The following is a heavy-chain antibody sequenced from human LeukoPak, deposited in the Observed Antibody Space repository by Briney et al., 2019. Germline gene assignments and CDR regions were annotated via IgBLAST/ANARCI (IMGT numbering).Heavy chain of an antibody. CDR3: ARGELVLRFLEWFTPFDP. CDR1: GGSISSSSYH. Sequence: PSETLSLTCTVSGGSISSSSYHWGWIPQPPGKELVWIGSIYHSEITYYNTSLKTRDTISVDTHNNKFSLTHSSVTATDTAVYYCARGELVLRFLEWFTPFDPWGQGTLVTVSS. J-gene: IGHJ5*02. CDR2: IYHSEIT. D-gene: IGHD3-3*01. V-gene: IGHV4-39*07.